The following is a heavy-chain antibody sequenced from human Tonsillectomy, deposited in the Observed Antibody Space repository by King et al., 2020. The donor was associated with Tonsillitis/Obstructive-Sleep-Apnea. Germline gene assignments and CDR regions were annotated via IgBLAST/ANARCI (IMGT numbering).Heavy chain of an antibody. Sequence: VQLVESGGGLVRPGGSLRLSCAASGFTVSSNYMTWVRQAPGKGLEWVSVIYSGGRTYYADSVKGRFTISRDNSKNTLYLQMNSLRAEDTAVYYFATSSIIFEFWGPGTLVTVSS. V-gene: IGHV3-66*01. D-gene: IGHD3/OR15-3a*01. CDR2: IYSGGRT. CDR1: GFTVSSNY. J-gene: IGHJ4*02. CDR3: ATSSIIFEF.